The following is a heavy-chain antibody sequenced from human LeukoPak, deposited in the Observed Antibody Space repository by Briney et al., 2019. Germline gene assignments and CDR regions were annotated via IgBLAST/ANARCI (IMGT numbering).Heavy chain of an antibody. CDR1: GGSFSGYY. CDR2: INHSGST. CDR3: AGLPQFYGSGLDKVG. J-gene: IGHJ4*02. V-gene: IGHV4-34*01. Sequence: SETLSLTCAVYGGSFSGYYWSWIRQPPGKGLEWIGEINHSGSTNYNPSLKSRVTISVDTSKNQFSLKLSSVTAADTAVYYCAGLPQFYGSGLDKVGWGQGTLVTVSS. D-gene: IGHD3-10*01.